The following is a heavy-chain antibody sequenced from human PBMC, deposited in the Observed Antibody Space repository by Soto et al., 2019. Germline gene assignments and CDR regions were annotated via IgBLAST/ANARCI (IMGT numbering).Heavy chain of an antibody. Sequence: GGSLRLSCAASGFTFSSYAMSWVRQAPGKGLEWVSAISGSGGSTYYADSVKGRFTISRDNSKNTLYLQMNSLRAEDTAVYYCAKSPSPYSSSSSLDYWGQGTLVTVSS. CDR1: GFTFSSYA. CDR2: ISGSGGST. J-gene: IGHJ4*02. D-gene: IGHD6-6*01. CDR3: AKSPSPYSSSSSLDY. V-gene: IGHV3-23*01.